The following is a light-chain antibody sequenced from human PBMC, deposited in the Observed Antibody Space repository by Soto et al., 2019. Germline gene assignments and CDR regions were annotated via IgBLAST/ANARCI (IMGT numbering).Light chain of an antibody. CDR3: QHYNSYST. CDR1: QSISSW. V-gene: IGKV1-5*01. CDR2: DAS. J-gene: IGKJ2*01. Sequence: DIQMTQSPSTLSASVGDRVTITCRARQSISSWLVWYQQKPAKAPKLLIYDASSLESGAPSRVSGSGAATDFTLTISSQQPDYFATYYRQHYNSYSTFGQGTKLEIK.